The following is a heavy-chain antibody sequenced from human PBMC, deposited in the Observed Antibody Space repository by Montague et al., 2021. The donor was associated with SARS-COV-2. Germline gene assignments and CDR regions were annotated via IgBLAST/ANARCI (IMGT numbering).Heavy chain of an antibody. V-gene: IGHV4-61*03. CDR3: ARDRGDIYGGNSAWFDP. Sequence: SETQSLTCTVSGASIITGSDGGTWIRQRSGRGLEWIGNFYYSGGSTYNPSLKSRVTISADTSKNLFSLTLKSVTASDTAVYYCARDRGDIYGGNSAWFDPWGQGTLVTGSS. CDR2: FYYSGGS. CDR1: GASIITGSDG. D-gene: IGHD4-23*01. J-gene: IGHJ5*02.